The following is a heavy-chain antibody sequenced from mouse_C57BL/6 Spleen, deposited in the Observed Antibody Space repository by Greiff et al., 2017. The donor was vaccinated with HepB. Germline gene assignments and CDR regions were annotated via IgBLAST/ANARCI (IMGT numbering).Heavy chain of an antibody. D-gene: IGHD1-1*01. CDR1: GFSLTSYG. J-gene: IGHJ4*01. CDR3: DKNVNTTVVGGYYYDMDY. CDR2: IWSGGST. V-gene: IGHV2-5*01. Sequence: QVQLQQSGPGLVQPSQSLSITCTASGFSLTSYGVHWVRQSPGQGLEWLGVIWSGGSTDYNAAIMSRLSTTKDNSKSQVFYKMSSLQTDDTAIYYCDKNVNTTVVGGYYYDMDYWGQGTTVTVSS.